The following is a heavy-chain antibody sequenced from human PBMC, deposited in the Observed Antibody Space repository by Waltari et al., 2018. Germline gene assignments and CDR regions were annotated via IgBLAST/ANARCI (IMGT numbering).Heavy chain of an antibody. CDR2: MHPARGNT. D-gene: IGHD6-6*01. J-gene: IGHJ6*02. CDR1: GYTFTSYD. Sequence: VQLVQSGAEVKKPGASVKVSCKASGYTFTSYDSNWVQQATGQGLEWMGWMHPARGNTGNEQNCKGRITRTRNTSISTAYMELRSPGSEDTAVYYCAGGVHYYDYYGMDVWGQGTTVTVSS. CDR3: AGGVHYYDYYGMDV. V-gene: IGHV1-8*01.